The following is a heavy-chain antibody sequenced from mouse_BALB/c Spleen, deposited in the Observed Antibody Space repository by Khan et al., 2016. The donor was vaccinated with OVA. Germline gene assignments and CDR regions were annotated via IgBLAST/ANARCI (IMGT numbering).Heavy chain of an antibody. D-gene: IGHD1-3*01. CDR1: GFTFSNYW. CDR2: IRLKSNHYAT. Sequence: EVKLVETGGGLVQPGGSMKLSCVASGFTFSNYWMNWVRQSPEKGLEWVAEIRLKSNHYATHYAESVKWRFTISRDDSNSSVYLQMMNLRAEDTGIYYCTHGRESAYWGQGTTLTVSS. V-gene: IGHV6-6*02. J-gene: IGHJ2*01. CDR3: THGRESAY.